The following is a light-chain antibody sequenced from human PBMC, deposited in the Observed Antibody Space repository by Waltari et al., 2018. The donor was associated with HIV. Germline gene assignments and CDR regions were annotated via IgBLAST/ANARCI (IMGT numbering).Light chain of an antibody. V-gene: IGKV1-9*01. CDR2: ADS. Sequence: IQLTQSPSLLPASVGDSVPITCRTSQGISSYLACYQQKPGKAPKLRIYADSTLQSGVPSRFSGSGSGTEITLTISSLQPEDFATYYCQQLESNTQISFGGGTKVGIK. CDR3: QQLESNTQIS. J-gene: IGKJ4*01. CDR1: QGISSY.